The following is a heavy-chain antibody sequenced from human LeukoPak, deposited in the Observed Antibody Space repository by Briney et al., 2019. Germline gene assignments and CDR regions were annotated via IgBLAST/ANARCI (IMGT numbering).Heavy chain of an antibody. CDR3: AGYGGNSIGGRSLDY. Sequence: ALVKVSCKASGYTFTSYYMHWVRQAPGQGLEWMGIINPSGGSTSYAQKFQGRVTMTRDMSTSTVYMELSSLRSEDTAAYYCAGYGGNSIGGRSLDYWGQGTLVTVSS. D-gene: IGHD4-23*01. V-gene: IGHV1-46*01. CDR1: GYTFTSYY. CDR2: INPSGGST. J-gene: IGHJ4*02.